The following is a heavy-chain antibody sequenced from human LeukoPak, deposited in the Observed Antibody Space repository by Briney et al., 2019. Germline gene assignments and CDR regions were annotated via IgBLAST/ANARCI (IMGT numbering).Heavy chain of an antibody. CDR3: ARDWGSSWTPPFDP. CDR2: ISYDGSNK. J-gene: IGHJ5*02. D-gene: IGHD6-13*01. V-gene: IGHV3-30-3*01. CDR1: GFTFSSYA. Sequence: GRSLRLSCAASGFTFSSYAMHWVRQAPGKGLEWVAVISYDGSNKYYADSVKGRFTISRDNAKNSLYLQMNSLRAEDTALYHCARDWGSSWTPPFDPWGQGTLVTVSS.